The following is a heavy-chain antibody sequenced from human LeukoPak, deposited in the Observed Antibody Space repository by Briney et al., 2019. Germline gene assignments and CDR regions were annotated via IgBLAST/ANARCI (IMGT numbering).Heavy chain of an antibody. CDR1: GYSISSGYY. CDR3: ERAGYYDSSGFEALYYFDY. J-gene: IGHJ4*02. CDR2: IYHSGST. V-gene: IGHV4-38-2*02. D-gene: IGHD3-22*01. Sequence: SETLSFTCTVSGYSISSGYYWGWIRQPPGKGLEWIGSIYHSGSTYYNPSLKSRVTISVDTSKNQFSLKLSSVTAADTAVYYCERAGYYDSSGFEALYYFDYWGQGTLATVPA.